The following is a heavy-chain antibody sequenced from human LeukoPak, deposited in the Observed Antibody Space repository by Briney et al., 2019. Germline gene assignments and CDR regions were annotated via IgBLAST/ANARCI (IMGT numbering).Heavy chain of an antibody. CDR1: GFTFTSSS. CDR3: AAASYSRGSDP. Sequence: GASVNVSCKACGFTFTSSSMLWVRQARGQRLEGIGWIVVGSGNTNYAQKFKERVTITRDMSTSTAYMELSSLRSEDTAVYYCAAASYSRGSDPWGQGTLVTVSS. CDR2: IVVGSGNT. D-gene: IGHD6-13*01. V-gene: IGHV1-58*02. J-gene: IGHJ5*02.